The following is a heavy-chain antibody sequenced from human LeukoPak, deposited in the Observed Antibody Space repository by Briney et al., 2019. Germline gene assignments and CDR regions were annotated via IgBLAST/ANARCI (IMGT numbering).Heavy chain of an antibody. V-gene: IGHV3-30*02. J-gene: IGHJ4*02. CDR3: AKGAVGATTAYFDY. Sequence: GGSLRLSCAASGFTFSSYGMHWVRQAPGKGLEWVAFIRYDGTNKYYADSVKGRFTISRDNSKNTLYLQMNSLRAEDTAVYYCAKGAVGATTAYFDYWGQGTLVTVSS. CDR1: GFTFSSYG. CDR2: IRYDGTNK. D-gene: IGHD1-26*01.